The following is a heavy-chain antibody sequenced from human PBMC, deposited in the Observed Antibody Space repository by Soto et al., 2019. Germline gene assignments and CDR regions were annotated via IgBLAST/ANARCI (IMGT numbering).Heavy chain of an antibody. CDR1: GGTFSSYA. V-gene: IGHV1-69*18. Sequence: QVQLVQSGAEVTNPGSSVTVSCKASGGTFSSYAISWVRQAPGQGLEWMGRIIPFIGTANYAQKFQGRVTITADESTSTSYMELTSLRSEDTAVDYCARFVMTTVPASYDYGMDVWGQGTTVTVSS. CDR3: ARFVMTTVPASYDYGMDV. J-gene: IGHJ6*02. CDR2: IIPFIGTA. D-gene: IGHD4-4*01.